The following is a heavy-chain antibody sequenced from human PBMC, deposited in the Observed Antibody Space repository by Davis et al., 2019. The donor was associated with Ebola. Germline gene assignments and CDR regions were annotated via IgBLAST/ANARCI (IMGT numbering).Heavy chain of an antibody. Sequence: PGGSLRLSCAASGFTFSSYGMHWVRQAPGKGLEWVAFVRYDGSDKYYGDSVKGRFTISRDNSKNTLYLQMNSLRPDDTALYYCAKQDDSGWYGIDDYWGQGTLVTVSS. V-gene: IGHV3-30*02. CDR3: AKQDDSGWYGIDDY. J-gene: IGHJ4*02. CDR2: VRYDGSDK. D-gene: IGHD6-19*01. CDR1: GFTFSSYG.